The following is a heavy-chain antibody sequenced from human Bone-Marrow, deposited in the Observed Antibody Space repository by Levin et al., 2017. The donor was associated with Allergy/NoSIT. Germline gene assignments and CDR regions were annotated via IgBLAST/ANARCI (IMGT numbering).Heavy chain of an antibody. J-gene: IGHJ6*03. D-gene: IGHD3-3*01. CDR3: ARVRKYDFWSGYYTTYYYYMDV. V-gene: IGHV3-66*03. CDR2: IYSCGST. Sequence: GGSLRLSCAASGFTVSSNYMSWVRQAPGKGLEWVSVIYSCGSTYYADSVKGRFTISRDNSKNTLYLQMNSLRAEDTAVYYCARVRKYDFWSGYYTTYYYYMDVWGKGTTVTVSS. CDR1: GFTVSSNY.